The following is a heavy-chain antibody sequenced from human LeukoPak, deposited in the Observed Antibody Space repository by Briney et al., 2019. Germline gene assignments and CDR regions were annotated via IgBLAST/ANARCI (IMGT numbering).Heavy chain of an antibody. CDR1: GFTFTSYG. V-gene: IGHV3-23*01. CDR3: ARDLSGVTGYTYGRGIDY. CDR2: ISASGVTT. Sequence: GGSLRLSCAASGFTFTSYGMSWVRQAPGKGLEWVSGISASGVTTNYADSVKGRFTISRDNAKTSLYLQMNSLRAEDTAVYYCARDLSGVTGYTYGRGIDYWGQGTLVTVSS. J-gene: IGHJ4*02. D-gene: IGHD5-18*01.